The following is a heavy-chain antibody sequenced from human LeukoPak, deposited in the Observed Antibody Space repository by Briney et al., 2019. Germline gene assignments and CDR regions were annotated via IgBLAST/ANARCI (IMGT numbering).Heavy chain of an antibody. CDR1: GVSISSCNW. J-gene: IGHJ4*02. CDR2: IYHSGST. D-gene: IGHD6-13*01. V-gene: IGHV4-4*02. Sequence: SETLSLTCAVSGVSISSCNWWSWVRQPPGKGLEWIGEIYHSGSTNYNPSLKSRVTISVDKSKNQFSLKLSSVTAADTAVYYCAAYSSSWSRLPFDYWGQGTLVTVSS. CDR3: AAYSSSWSRLPFDY.